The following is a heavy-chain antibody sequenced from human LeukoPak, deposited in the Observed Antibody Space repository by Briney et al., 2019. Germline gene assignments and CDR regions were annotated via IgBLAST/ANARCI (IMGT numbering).Heavy chain of an antibody. D-gene: IGHD5-18*01. Sequence: SETLSLTCTVSGGSIRSYYWGWIRQPAGKGLEWIGRIYSSGSTNYNPSLKSRVTISVDMSKNQFSLKLSSVTAADTAVYYCARRGDTANSFLFDYWGQGTLVTVSS. CDR3: ARRGDTANSFLFDY. CDR1: GGSIRSYY. J-gene: IGHJ4*02. V-gene: IGHV4-4*07. CDR2: IYSSGST.